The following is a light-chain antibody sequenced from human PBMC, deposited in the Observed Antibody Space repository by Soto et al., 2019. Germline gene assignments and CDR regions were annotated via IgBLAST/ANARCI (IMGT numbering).Light chain of an antibody. CDR1: QSISSW. CDR2: HAS. Sequence: DIQMTQSPSTLFASVGDRVTITCRASQSISSWLAWYQQKPGKAPKVLIYHASSMESGVPSRFSGSGSGTEFSLTISSLQPDDFATYYCQQYNHYWTFGQGTKVDIK. J-gene: IGKJ1*01. V-gene: IGKV1-5*01. CDR3: QQYNHYWT.